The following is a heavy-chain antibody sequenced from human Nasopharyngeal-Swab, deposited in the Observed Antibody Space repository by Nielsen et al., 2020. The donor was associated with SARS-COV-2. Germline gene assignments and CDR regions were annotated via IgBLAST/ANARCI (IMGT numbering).Heavy chain of an antibody. CDR1: GFTVTYNY. CDR3: ARDRGFDGYYYMDV. J-gene: IGHJ6*03. CDR2: ISTGGTT. Sequence: GSLRLSCAASGFTVTYNYMSWVRQAPGKGLEWVSLISTGGTTSYADSVKGRFTISRDISKNTLYLQMNSLRAEDTAVYYCARDRGFDGYYYMDVWGKGTTVTVSS. V-gene: IGHV3-53*01. D-gene: IGHD3-10*01.